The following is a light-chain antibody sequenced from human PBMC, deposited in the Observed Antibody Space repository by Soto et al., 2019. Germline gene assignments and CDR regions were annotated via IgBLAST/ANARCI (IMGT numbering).Light chain of an antibody. CDR1: SSDVGGYKY. Sequence: QSALTQPPSASGSPGQSVTISCTGTSSDVGGYKYVSWYQQHPGKAPKLMIFEVNKRPSGVPDRFSGSKSGNKASLTVSGLQXXXXXDYYCSSYAGINNLGVFGTGTKL. CDR2: EVN. CDR3: SSYAGINNLGV. J-gene: IGLJ1*01. V-gene: IGLV2-8*01.